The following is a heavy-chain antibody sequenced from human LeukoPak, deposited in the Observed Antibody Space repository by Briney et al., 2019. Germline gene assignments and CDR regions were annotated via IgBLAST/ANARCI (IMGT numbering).Heavy chain of an antibody. CDR1: GFTFDDHA. Sequence: GGSLRLSCAASGFTFDDHAMNWVRQAPGKGLEWVAGISWNSGTMGYADSVKGRFTISRDNAKNSLYLQMNSLRAEDTALYYCARTALTGTGIDYWGQGTLVTVSS. J-gene: IGHJ4*02. D-gene: IGHD6-19*01. CDR2: ISWNSGTM. CDR3: ARTALTGTGIDY. V-gene: IGHV3-9*01.